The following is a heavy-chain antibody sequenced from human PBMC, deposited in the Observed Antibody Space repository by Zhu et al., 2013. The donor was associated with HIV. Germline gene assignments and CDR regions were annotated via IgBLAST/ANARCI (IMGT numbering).Heavy chain of an antibody. CDR2: ISAYNGDT. CDR3: ARDQIAVADSFDY. V-gene: IGHV1-18*04. CDR1: GYNFANNG. D-gene: IGHD6-19*01. Sequence: VQSGGEEKKPGASVKVSCKASGYNFANNGISWVRQAPGQGLEWMGWISAYNGDTNYAQNLQGRVTMTTDTSTSTASMELRSLRSDDTAVYYCARDQIAVADSFDYWGQGTLVTVSS. J-gene: IGHJ4*02.